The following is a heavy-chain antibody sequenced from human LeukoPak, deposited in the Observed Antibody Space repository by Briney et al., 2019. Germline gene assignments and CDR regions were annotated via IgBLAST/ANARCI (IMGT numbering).Heavy chain of an antibody. CDR1: GGSISSGDYY. J-gene: IGHJ4*02. Sequence: PSETLSLTCTVSGGSISSGDYYWSWIRQPPGKGLEWIGYIYYSGSTYYNPSLKSRVTISVDTSKNQFSLKLSSVTAADTAVYYCARARCYYDFWSGYYSWSGLDYWGQGTLVTVSS. D-gene: IGHD3-3*01. V-gene: IGHV4-30-4*08. CDR3: ARARCYYDFWSGYYSWSGLDY. CDR2: IYYSGST.